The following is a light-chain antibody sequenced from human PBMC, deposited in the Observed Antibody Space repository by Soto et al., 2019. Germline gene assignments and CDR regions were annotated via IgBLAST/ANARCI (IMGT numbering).Light chain of an antibody. J-gene: IGLJ1*01. V-gene: IGLV2-14*01. Sequence: QSVLTQPASVSGSPGQSITISCTGTSSNVGNYDYVSWYQQHPGKVPKLMIYDASNRPSGVSNRFSGSKSGNTASLTISGLQAEDEADYYCISFTTRATYVFGTGTKVTVL. CDR2: DAS. CDR1: SSNVGNYDY. CDR3: ISFTTRATYV.